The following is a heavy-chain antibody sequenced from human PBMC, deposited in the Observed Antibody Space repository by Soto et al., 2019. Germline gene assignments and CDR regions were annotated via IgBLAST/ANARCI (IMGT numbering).Heavy chain of an antibody. Sequence: GGSLRLSCAPSGFTFSTYGVHWVRQAPGKGLEWVAVIWYDGSNQYYADSVKGRFTISRDNSKNMLYLQMNSLRAEDTAVYYCARDLGAFNYGSAHFDYWGQGTPVTVSS. CDR3: ARDLGAFNYGSAHFDY. CDR2: IWYDGSNQ. D-gene: IGHD3-10*01. CDR1: GFTFSTYG. V-gene: IGHV3-33*01. J-gene: IGHJ4*02.